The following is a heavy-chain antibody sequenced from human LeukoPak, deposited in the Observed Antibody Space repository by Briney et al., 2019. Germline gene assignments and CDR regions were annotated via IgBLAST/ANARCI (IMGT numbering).Heavy chain of an antibody. CDR3: AKVPYSDYGAGRPPFMDV. D-gene: IGHD3-10*01. V-gene: IGHV3-23*01. J-gene: IGHJ6*02. Sequence: GGSLRLSCAASGFTFSSYAMSWVRQGPGKGLEWVSTISDSGGSTYYADSVKGRFTISRDNSKNTLYLQMNSLRDEDTAVYYCAKVPYSDYGAGRPPFMDVWGRGTTVAISS. CDR2: ISDSGGST. CDR1: GFTFSSYA.